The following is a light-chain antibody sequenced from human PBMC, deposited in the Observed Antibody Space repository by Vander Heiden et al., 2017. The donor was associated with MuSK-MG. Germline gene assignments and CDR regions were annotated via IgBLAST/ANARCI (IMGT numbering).Light chain of an antibody. V-gene: IGKV3-20*01. CDR1: QSVSSNS. CDR2: DAS. Sequence: ENVLTQSPGTLSLSPGERATLSCRGSQSVSSNSLAWYQQKPGQAPRLLIYDASKRATGIPDRFSGSGSGTDFTLTISRLEPEDFAVYHCQQEGNSPITFGGGTKVEIK. J-gene: IGKJ4*01. CDR3: QQEGNSPIT.